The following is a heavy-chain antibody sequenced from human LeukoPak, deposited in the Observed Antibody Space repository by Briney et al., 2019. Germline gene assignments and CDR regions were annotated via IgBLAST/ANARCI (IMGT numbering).Heavy chain of an antibody. CDR1: GYSFTSYW. Sequence: GESLKISCKGSGYSFTSYWIGWVRLMPGEGLEWMGIIYPGDSDTRYSPSFQGQVTISADKSISTAYLQWSSLKASDTAMYYCARGARGYSYGYDYWGQGTLVTVSS. J-gene: IGHJ4*02. V-gene: IGHV5-51*01. D-gene: IGHD5-18*01. CDR3: ARGARGYSYGYDY. CDR2: IYPGDSDT.